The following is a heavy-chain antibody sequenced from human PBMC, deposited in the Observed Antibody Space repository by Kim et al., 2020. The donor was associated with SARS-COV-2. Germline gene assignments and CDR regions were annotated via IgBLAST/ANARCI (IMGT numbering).Heavy chain of an antibody. CDR2: INSDGSST. J-gene: IGHJ6*02. D-gene: IGHD2-21*02. V-gene: IGHV3-74*01. Sequence: GGSLRLSCAASGFTFSSYWMHWVRQAPGKGLVWVSRINSDGSSTSYADSVKGRFTISRDNAKNTQYLQMNSLRAEDTAVYYCARVLTCGGDCYSGYYYYGMDVWGRGTAVTVSS. CDR3: ARVLTCGGDCYSGYYYYGMDV. CDR1: GFTFSSYW.